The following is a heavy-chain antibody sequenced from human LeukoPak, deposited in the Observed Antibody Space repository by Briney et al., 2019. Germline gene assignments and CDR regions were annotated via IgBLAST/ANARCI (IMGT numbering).Heavy chain of an antibody. CDR3: AKGLRFLEWLLYFDY. J-gene: IGHJ4*02. Sequence: KPGGSLRLSCAASGFTFSDYYMSWIRQAPGKGLEWVSYISSSGSTIYYADSVKGRFTISRDNSKNTLYLQMNSLRAEDTAVYYCAKGLRFLEWLLYFDYWGQGTLVTVSS. CDR1: GFTFSDYY. CDR2: ISSSGSTI. V-gene: IGHV3-11*01. D-gene: IGHD3-3*01.